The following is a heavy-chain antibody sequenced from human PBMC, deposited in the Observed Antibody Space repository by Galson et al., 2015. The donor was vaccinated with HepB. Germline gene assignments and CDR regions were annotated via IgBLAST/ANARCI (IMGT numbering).Heavy chain of an antibody. D-gene: IGHD6-19*01. CDR1: GYTLTELS. CDR3: ASLESGYSSGWYDSPPSVDY. CDR2: FDPEDGET. J-gene: IGHJ4*02. Sequence: SVKVSCKVSGYTLTELSMHWVRQAPGKGLEWMGGFDPEDGETIYAQKFQGRVTMTEDTSTDTAYMELSSLRSEDTAVYYCASLESGYSSGWYDSPPSVDYWGQGTLVTVSS. V-gene: IGHV1-24*01.